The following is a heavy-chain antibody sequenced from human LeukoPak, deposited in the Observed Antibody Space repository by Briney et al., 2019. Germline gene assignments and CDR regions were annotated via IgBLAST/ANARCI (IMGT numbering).Heavy chain of an antibody. D-gene: IGHD6-19*01. CDR1: GASVSSNSAA. CDR3: ARSSVAGTWFDP. Sequence: SQTLSLTCTISGASVSSNSAAWNWIRQSPSKGLEWLGRTYYRSKWYNDYAVSVKSRITINPDTSKNQFSLQLNSVTPEDTAVYYCARSSVAGTWFDPWGQGTLVTVSS. J-gene: IGHJ5*02. CDR2: TYYRSKWYN. V-gene: IGHV6-1*01.